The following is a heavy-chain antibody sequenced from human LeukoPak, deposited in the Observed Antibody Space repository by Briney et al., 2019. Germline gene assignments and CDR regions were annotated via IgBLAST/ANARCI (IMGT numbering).Heavy chain of an antibody. J-gene: IGHJ3*02. CDR1: GGSISSGGYS. CDR3: AREANAFDI. Sequence: SETLSLTCAVSGGSISSGGYSWSWIRQPAGEGLEWIGRIFTSGNTNYNPSLKSRVTMSVDTSKNQFSLKLSSVTAADTAVYYCAREANAFDIWGQGTMVTVSS. CDR2: IFTSGNT. V-gene: IGHV4-61*02.